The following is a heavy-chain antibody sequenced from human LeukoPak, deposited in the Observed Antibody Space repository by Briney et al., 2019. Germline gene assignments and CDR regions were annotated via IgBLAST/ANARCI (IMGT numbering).Heavy chain of an antibody. CDR2: IKSKTEGGTT. CDR1: GFNFSNAW. Sequence: PGGSLRLSCAASGFNFSNAWMSWVRQAPGKGLEWVGRIKSKTEGGTTDYAAPVKGRFTISRDDSKNTLYLQVNSLRAEDTAVYYCAKAPYYDFWSGYPDYWGQGTLVTVSS. D-gene: IGHD3-3*01. J-gene: IGHJ4*02. CDR3: AKAPYYDFWSGYPDY. V-gene: IGHV3-15*01.